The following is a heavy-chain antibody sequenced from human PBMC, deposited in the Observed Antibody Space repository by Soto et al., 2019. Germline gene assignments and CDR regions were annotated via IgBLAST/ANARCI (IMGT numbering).Heavy chain of an antibody. CDR2: SSANNDHT. V-gene: IGHV1-18*01. J-gene: IGHJ4*02. Sequence: QVQLVQSGAEVKKPGASVKVSCKASGYTLNTYGITWVRQAPGQGLEWMGWSSANNDHTNHPQKLQGRVTMTTDTSTSTAYMELRSMTSDDTDVYYCSRGTYFDYWGQGTLVTVSS. CDR1: GYTLNTYG. CDR3: SRGTYFDY.